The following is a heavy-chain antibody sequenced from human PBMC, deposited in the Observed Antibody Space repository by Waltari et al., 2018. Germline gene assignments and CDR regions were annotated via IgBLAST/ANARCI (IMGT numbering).Heavy chain of an antibody. Sequence: QVQLVQSGAEVKKPGASVKVSCKASGYTFTGYYMHWVRQAPGQGLEWMGRINPNSGGTNYAQKFQGRVTMTRDTSIRTAYMGLSRLRSDDTAVYYCARDRKSSTSVYSPLDYWGQGTLVTVSS. CDR1: GYTFTGYY. D-gene: IGHD2-2*01. CDR3: ARDRKSSTSVYSPLDY. J-gene: IGHJ4*02. CDR2: INPNSGGT. V-gene: IGHV1-2*06.